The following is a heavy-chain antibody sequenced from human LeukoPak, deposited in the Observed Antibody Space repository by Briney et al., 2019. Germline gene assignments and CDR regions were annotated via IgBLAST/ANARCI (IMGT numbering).Heavy chain of an antibody. D-gene: IGHD4-17*01. J-gene: IGHJ2*01. CDR1: GYTFTSYS. CDR2: MNPAGEDA. CDR3: ARGAVTTAVHWHFSL. Sequence: ASVKVSCKASGYTFTSYSISWVRQAPGQGLEWMGWMNPAGEDAGYAQKFQGRMTLTRDTSVSTVYMELSSLRSEDTAVYYCARGAVTTAVHWHFSLWGRGTLVTVSS. V-gene: IGHV1-8*02.